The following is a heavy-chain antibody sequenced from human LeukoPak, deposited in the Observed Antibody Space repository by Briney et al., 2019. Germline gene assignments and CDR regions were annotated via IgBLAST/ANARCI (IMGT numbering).Heavy chain of an antibody. J-gene: IGHJ6*03. CDR2: INHNGST. D-gene: IGHD3-9*01. CDR3: ARFLAGTRHFHFYYYMDV. CDR1: GGSFSGYY. V-gene: IGHV4-34*01. Sequence: SETLSLTCAVYGGSFSGYYWSWIRQPPGKGLEWIGEINHNGSTHYNPSFKSRITISVDTSKNQFSLKVISVTAADTAVYYCARFLAGTRHFHFYYYMDVWGKGTTVTISS.